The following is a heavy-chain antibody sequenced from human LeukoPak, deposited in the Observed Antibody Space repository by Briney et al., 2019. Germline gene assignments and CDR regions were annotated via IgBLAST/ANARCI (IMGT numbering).Heavy chain of an antibody. CDR1: GFTFSSYW. D-gene: IGHD2-2*01. V-gene: IGHV3-7*01. CDR3: ARPRGCGSSRCNNFDY. J-gene: IGHJ4*02. CDR2: IREDGNEK. Sequence: GGSLRLSCSASGFTFSSYWMSWVRQTTGKGLECVAKIREDGNEKFYVDSVKGRFTISRDNAKNSVYLQMNRLRAEDTAVYYCARPRGCGSSRCNNFDYWGQGTLVTVSS.